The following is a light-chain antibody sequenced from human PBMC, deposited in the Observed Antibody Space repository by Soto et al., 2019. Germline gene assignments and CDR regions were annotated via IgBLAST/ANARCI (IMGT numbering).Light chain of an antibody. V-gene: IGKV1-39*01. CDR2: DAA. Sequence: DIQMTQSPYSLSAAVGDRVTITCRASQNINTYLNWYQQKPGKAPKLPIFDAASLQSGVPSRFSGSGSRTDFTLTITSLQPEDFATYYCQQTSSAPFTFGPGTKVDIK. J-gene: IGKJ3*01. CDR1: QNINTY. CDR3: QQTSSAPFT.